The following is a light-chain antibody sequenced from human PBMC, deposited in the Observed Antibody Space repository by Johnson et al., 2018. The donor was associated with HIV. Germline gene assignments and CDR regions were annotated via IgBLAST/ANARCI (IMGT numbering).Light chain of an antibody. J-gene: IGLJ1*01. Sequence: QSALTQPPSVSAAPGQKVDISCSGSSSNIESDYVSWYQQLPGTAPKLLIYDNNKRPSGIPDRFFGSKSGTSATLDITGLQTGDEGDYYCGAWDSSLNAYVFGTGTKVTVL. CDR2: DNN. CDR3: GAWDSSLNAYV. V-gene: IGLV1-51*01. CDR1: SSNIESDY.